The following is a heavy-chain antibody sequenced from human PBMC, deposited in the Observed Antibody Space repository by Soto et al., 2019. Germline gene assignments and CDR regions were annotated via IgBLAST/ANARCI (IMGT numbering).Heavy chain of an antibody. D-gene: IGHD2-21*01. V-gene: IGHV4-31*03. J-gene: IGHJ5*02. CDR2: IYVTGAV. Sequence: SETLSLTCSVSGAALNSGNYYWSWIRQVPGKGLEWIGHIYVTGAVDYNPSLRDRITISQDTSERQFSLNLRLVTAADTAVYYCARLRIATNNYKWLDPWGKGTLGTVAS. CDR3: ARLRIATNNYKWLDP. CDR1: GAALNSGNYY.